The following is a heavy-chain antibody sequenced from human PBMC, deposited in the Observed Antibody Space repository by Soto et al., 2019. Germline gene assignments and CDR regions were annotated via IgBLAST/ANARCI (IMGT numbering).Heavy chain of an antibody. J-gene: IGHJ4*02. CDR3: VRWDSGNPEN. CDR2: TKNKAQRYTT. D-gene: IGHD1-26*01. Sequence: EVQLVESGGGLVQPGGSLRLSCVVSGFTLSDHYIDWVRQAPGKGLEWVGRTKNKAQRYTTEYAASEKGRFTLSRDDSETSVYLQMNSLKPEDTAVYYCVRWDSGNPENWGQGTLVTVSS. CDR1: GFTLSDHY. V-gene: IGHV3-72*01.